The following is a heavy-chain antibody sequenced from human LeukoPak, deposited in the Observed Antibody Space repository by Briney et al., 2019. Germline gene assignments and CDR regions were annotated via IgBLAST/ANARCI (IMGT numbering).Heavy chain of an antibody. D-gene: IGHD3-3*01. Sequence: GGSLRLSCAASGFTFSSYWMSWVRQAPGKGLEWVANIKQDGSEKYYVDSVKGRFTISRDNAKNSLYLQMNSLRAEDTAVYYCAGDSKMYYDFWSGYDFYYYYYMDVWGKGTTVTVSS. CDR1: GFTFSSYW. CDR2: IKQDGSEK. CDR3: AGDSKMYYDFWSGYDFYYYYYMDV. V-gene: IGHV3-7*01. J-gene: IGHJ6*03.